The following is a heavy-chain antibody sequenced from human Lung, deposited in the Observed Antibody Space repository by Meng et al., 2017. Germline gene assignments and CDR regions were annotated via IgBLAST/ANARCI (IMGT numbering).Heavy chain of an antibody. CDR2: INHSGST. D-gene: IGHD4-11*01. J-gene: IGHJ4*02. CDR1: GGSFSDYY. CDR3: ARGPTTMAHDFDY. Sequence: QVQLQHLGAGMLKPSETLSLTCVVAGGSFSDYYWSWIRQPPWKGLEWIGEINHSGSTNYNPSLEGRATISVDTSQNNLSLKLSSVTAADSAVYYCARGPTTMAHDFDYWGQGTLVTVSS. V-gene: IGHV4-34*01.